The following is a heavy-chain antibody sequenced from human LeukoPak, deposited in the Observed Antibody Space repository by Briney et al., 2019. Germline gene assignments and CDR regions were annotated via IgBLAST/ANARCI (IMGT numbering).Heavy chain of an antibody. D-gene: IGHD2-2*01. CDR3: ARGPAARETGTFDY. V-gene: IGHV1-69*04. Sequence: SVRVSCKASGGTFSSYAISWVRQAPGQGLEWMGRIIPILGIANYAQKFQGRVTITADKSTSTAYMELSSLRSEDAAVYYCARGPAARETGTFDYWGQGTLVTVSS. CDR1: GGTFSSYA. J-gene: IGHJ4*02. CDR2: IIPILGIA.